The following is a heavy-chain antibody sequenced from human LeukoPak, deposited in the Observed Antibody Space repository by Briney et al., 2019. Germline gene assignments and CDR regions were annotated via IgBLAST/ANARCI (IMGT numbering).Heavy chain of an antibody. Sequence: GGSLRLSCAASGFTFSSYAMSWVRQAPGKGLEWVSAISGSGGSTYYADSVKGRFTISRDNSKNPLYLEMHSLRAEDTAVYYCANDDFWSGYYPPYFDYWGQGTLVTVSS. CDR3: ANDDFWSGYYPPYFDY. V-gene: IGHV3-23*01. CDR1: GFTFSSYA. D-gene: IGHD3-3*01. CDR2: ISGSGGST. J-gene: IGHJ4*02.